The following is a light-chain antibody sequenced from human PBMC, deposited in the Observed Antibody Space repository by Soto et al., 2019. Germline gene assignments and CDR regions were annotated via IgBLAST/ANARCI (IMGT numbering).Light chain of an antibody. Sequence: DLQMTQSPSSLSASVGDRITITCRPSQSISIYLNWYQQRPGNAPKLLIYAASRLQSGVPSRFSGSGSGTNFTLTISSLQREDFATYYCQQSHSTPPLTFGGGTKVELE. CDR2: AAS. CDR3: QQSHSTPPLT. J-gene: IGKJ4*01. CDR1: QSISIY. V-gene: IGKV1-39*01.